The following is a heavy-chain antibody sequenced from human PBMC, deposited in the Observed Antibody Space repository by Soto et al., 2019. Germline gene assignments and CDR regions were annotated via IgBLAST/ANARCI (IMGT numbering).Heavy chain of an antibody. D-gene: IGHD2-2*01. CDR3: ARDGRLGGDIVVVPAAINWFDL. CDR1: AYTFTGYY. V-gene: IGHV1-2*02. J-gene: IGHJ5*02. CDR2: INPNSGGT. Sequence: ASVKVSCKASAYTFTGYYMHWVRQAPGQGLEWMGWINPNSGGTNYAQKFQGRVTMTRDTSISTAYMELSRLRSDDTAVYYCARDGRLGGDIVVVPAAINWFDLCGKGTLGTVSS.